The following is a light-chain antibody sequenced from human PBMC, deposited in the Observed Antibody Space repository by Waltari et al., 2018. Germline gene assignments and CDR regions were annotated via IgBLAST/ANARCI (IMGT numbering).Light chain of an antibody. Sequence: QSALTQPPSASGSPGQSVTISCTGTSSDVGGYNYVSWYQQHPGKAPKLMIYEVSKRPSGVPDLFSGSKSGNPASLTVSGLQAEDEADYYCSSYAGSNNYVVFGGGTKLTVL. CDR1: SSDVGGYNY. J-gene: IGLJ2*01. CDR3: SSYAGSNNYVV. V-gene: IGLV2-8*01. CDR2: EVS.